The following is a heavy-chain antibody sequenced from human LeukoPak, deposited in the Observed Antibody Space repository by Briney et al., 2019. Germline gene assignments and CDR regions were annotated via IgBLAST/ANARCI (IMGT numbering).Heavy chain of an antibody. Sequence: SVKVSCKASGGTFSSYAISWVRQAPGQGLEWMGGIIPIFGTANYAQKFQGKVTITTDESTSTAYMELSSLRSEDTAVYYCARGSIVVVPAAMFYYMDVWGKGTTVTVSS. J-gene: IGHJ6*03. D-gene: IGHD2-2*01. CDR2: IIPIFGTA. V-gene: IGHV1-69*05. CDR1: GGTFSSYA. CDR3: ARGSIVVVPAAMFYYMDV.